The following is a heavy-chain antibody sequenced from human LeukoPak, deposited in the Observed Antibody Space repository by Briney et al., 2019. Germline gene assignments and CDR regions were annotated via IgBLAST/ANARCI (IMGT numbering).Heavy chain of an antibody. CDR2: IYHSGST. D-gene: IGHD3-10*01. J-gene: IGHJ4*02. CDR1: GYSISSGYY. CDR3: ARRTSGRITMVRGAKDPSFDY. V-gene: IGHV4-38-2*02. Sequence: SETLSLTCTVSGYSISSGYYWGWIRQPPGKGLEWTGSIYHSGSTNYNPSLKSRVTISVDTSKNQFSLKLSSVAAADTAVYYCARRTSGRITMVRGAKDPSFDYCGQGNLVTVSS.